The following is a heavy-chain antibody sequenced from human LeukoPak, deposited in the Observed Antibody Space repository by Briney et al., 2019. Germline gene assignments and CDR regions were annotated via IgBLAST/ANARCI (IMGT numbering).Heavy chain of an antibody. CDR3: AILAAAAQN. CDR1: GDTLSSCA. V-gene: IGHV1-69*01. Sequence: ASAKVSCKASGDTLSSCAISRGPQALGQGLEWMGGIIPIFGTANYAQNFQGRVTITADVSTSTAYMELSSLRSEDTAVYYCAILAAAAQNWGQGTLVTVSS. CDR2: IIPIFGTA. D-gene: IGHD6-13*01. J-gene: IGHJ4*02.